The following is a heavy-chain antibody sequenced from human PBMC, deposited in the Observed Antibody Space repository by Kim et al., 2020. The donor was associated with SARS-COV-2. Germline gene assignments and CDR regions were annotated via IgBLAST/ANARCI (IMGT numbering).Heavy chain of an antibody. V-gene: IGHV3-30*18. Sequence: GGSLRLSCAASGFTFSSYGMHWVRQAPGKGLEWVAVISYDGSNKYYADSVKGRFTISRDNSKNTLYLQMNSLRAEDTAVYYCAKLPAPGHNSSSWGYWGQGTLVTVSS. CDR3: AKLPAPGHNSSSWGY. CDR2: ISYDGSNK. J-gene: IGHJ4*02. D-gene: IGHD6-13*01. CDR1: GFTFSSYG.